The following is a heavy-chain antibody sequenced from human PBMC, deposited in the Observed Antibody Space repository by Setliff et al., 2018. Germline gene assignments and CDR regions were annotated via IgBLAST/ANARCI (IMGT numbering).Heavy chain of an antibody. D-gene: IGHD3-22*01. CDR2: ISWDGTKT. CDR1: GYTFSSYA. J-gene: IGHJ4*02. CDR3: VKVLDTTGYYYFDF. Sequence: GGSLRLSCVASGYTFSSYAIHCVRQAPGKGLEWVALISWDGTKTSYADSVRGRFTISRDGSKITLYLDMSSRRSEDTAVYYCVKVLDTTGYYYFDFWGQGTLVTVSS. V-gene: IGHV3-30*18.